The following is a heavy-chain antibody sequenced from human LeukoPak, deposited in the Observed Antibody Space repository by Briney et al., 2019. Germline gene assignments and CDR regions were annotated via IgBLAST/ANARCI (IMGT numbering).Heavy chain of an antibody. V-gene: IGHV3-21*01. CDR1: GFTFSSYS. Sequence: GGSLRLSCAASGFTFSSYSMNWVRQAPGKGLEWVSSISSSSSYIYYADSVKGRFTISRDNAKNSLYLQMNSLRAEDTAVYYCTTLTMIIGTHSDYWGQGTLVTVSS. CDR3: TTLTMIIGTHSDY. J-gene: IGHJ4*02. CDR2: ISSSSSYI. D-gene: IGHD3-22*01.